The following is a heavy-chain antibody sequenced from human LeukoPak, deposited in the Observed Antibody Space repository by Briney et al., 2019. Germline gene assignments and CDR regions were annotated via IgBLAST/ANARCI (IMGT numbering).Heavy chain of an antibody. J-gene: IGHJ6*02. CDR2: INHSGST. Sequence: KASETLSLTCAVYGGSFGGYYWSWIRQPPGKGLEWIGEINHSGSTNYNPSLKSRVTISVDTSKNQFSLKLSSVTAADTAVYYCAIREVLGLDYGMDVWGQGTTVTVSS. CDR1: GGSFGGYY. CDR3: AIREVLGLDYGMDV. D-gene: IGHD3-16*01. V-gene: IGHV4-34*01.